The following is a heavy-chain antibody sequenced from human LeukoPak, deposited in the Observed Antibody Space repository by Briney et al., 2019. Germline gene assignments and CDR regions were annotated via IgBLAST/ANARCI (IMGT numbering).Heavy chain of an antibody. CDR2: INPNSAGT. CDR1: GYIFTGYY. Sequence: GASVKVSCKASGYIFTGYYINWVRQAPGQGPEWMGRINPNSAGTNYAQKFEGRVTMTRDTSISTAYMELTRLRSDDTAVYYCAREDSGWYVDYWGQGTLVTVSS. D-gene: IGHD6-19*01. V-gene: IGHV1-2*06. J-gene: IGHJ4*02. CDR3: AREDSGWYVDY.